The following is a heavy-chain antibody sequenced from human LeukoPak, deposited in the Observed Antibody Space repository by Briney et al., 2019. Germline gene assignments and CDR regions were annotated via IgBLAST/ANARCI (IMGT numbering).Heavy chain of an antibody. Sequence: PGGSLRLSCAASGFTFSTYAMDWVRQAPGKGLEWVSAISSSGVNAYYADSVKGRFTSSRDNSKNTLYLQMDSLRAEDTAVYYCAKDGDTYYYDSSGYYANYWGQGTLVTVSS. CDR3: AKDGDTYYYDSSGYYANY. CDR2: ISSSGVNA. D-gene: IGHD3-22*01. CDR1: GFTFSTYA. V-gene: IGHV3-23*01. J-gene: IGHJ4*02.